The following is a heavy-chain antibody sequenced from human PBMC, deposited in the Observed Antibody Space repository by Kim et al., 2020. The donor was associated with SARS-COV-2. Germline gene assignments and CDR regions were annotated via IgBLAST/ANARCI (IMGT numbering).Heavy chain of an antibody. CDR2: IIPIFGTA. CDR1: GGTFSSYA. J-gene: IGHJ4*02. D-gene: IGHD6-19*01. Sequence: SVKVSCKASGGTFSSYAISWVRQAPGQGLEWMGGIIPIFGTANYAQKFQGRVTITADESTSTAYMELSSLRSEDTAVYYCARGGPGIAVALKRMDYWGQGTLVTVSS. CDR3: ARGGPGIAVALKRMDY. V-gene: IGHV1-69*13.